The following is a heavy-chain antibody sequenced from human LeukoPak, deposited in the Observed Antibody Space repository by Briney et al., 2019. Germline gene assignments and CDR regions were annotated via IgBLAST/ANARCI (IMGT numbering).Heavy chain of an antibody. Sequence: GESLKISCQASGYSFTTYWIAWVRQLPGKGLEWMGRVYPGDSDITYSPAFQGQVTVSADRSTNTAYLQLNSLKASDTAMYYCARRVVNNRNWYFDLWGRGTLVTVSS. CDR2: VYPGDSDI. D-gene: IGHD4-23*01. V-gene: IGHV5-51*01. CDR3: ARRVVNNRNWYFDL. CDR1: GYSFTTYW. J-gene: IGHJ2*01.